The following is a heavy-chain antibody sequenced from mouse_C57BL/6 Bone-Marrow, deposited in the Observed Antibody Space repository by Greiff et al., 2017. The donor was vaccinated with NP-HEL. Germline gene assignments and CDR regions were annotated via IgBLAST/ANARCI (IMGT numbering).Heavy chain of an antibody. Sequence: LVESGGGLVKPGGSLKLSCAASGFTFSSYAMSWVRQTPEKRLEWVATISDGGSYTYYPDNVKGRFTISRDNAKNNLYLQMSHLKSEDTAMYYCAITGDFDYWGQGTTLTVSS. V-gene: IGHV5-4*01. CDR3: AITGDFDY. D-gene: IGHD4-1*01. J-gene: IGHJ2*01. CDR2: ISDGGSYT. CDR1: GFTFSSYA.